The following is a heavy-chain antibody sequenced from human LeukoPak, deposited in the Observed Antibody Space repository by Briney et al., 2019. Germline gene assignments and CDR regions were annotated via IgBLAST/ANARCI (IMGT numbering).Heavy chain of an antibody. CDR3: AKDGAGVGATIFCDY. CDR2: ISYDGSNK. Sequence: PGRSLRLSCAASGFTFSSYGMRWVRQAPGKGLEWVAVISYDGSNKYYAHSVTGPFTISTDNSKHTLYLQMNSLRAEDTAVYYCAKDGAGVGATIFCDYWGQGTLVTVSS. CDR1: GFTFSSYG. J-gene: IGHJ4*02. D-gene: IGHD1-26*01. V-gene: IGHV3-30*18.